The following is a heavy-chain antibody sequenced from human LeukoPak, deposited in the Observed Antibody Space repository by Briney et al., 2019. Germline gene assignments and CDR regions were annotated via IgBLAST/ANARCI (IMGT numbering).Heavy chain of an antibody. CDR3: AIPYDSSGYYDFGY. V-gene: IGHV1-2*06. D-gene: IGHD3-22*01. Sequence: ASVKVSCKASGYTFTGYYMHWVRQAPGQGLEWMGRINPNSGGTNYAKKFQGRVTMTRDTSISTAYMELSRLRSDDTAVYYCAIPYDSSGYYDFGYWGQGTLVTVSS. J-gene: IGHJ4*02. CDR1: GYTFTGYY. CDR2: INPNSGGT.